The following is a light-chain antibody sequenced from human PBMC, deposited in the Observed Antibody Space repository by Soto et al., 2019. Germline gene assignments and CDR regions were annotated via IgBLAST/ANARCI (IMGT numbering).Light chain of an antibody. Sequence: QSALTQPASVSGSPGQSITISCTGTSSDVGAYYSVSWYQHHPGKAPKLIIYGVTNRPLGVSNRFSGSKSGNTASLTISGLQAEDEADYHCSSYTSGSSHHVFGTGTKLTVL. V-gene: IGLV2-14*01. CDR2: GVT. CDR1: SSDVGAYYS. J-gene: IGLJ1*01. CDR3: SSYTSGSSHHV.